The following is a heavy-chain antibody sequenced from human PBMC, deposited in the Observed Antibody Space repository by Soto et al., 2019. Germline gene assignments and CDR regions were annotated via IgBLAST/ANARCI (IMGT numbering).Heavy chain of an antibody. Sequence: SETLSLTCTVSGGSISSYYWSWIRQPPGKGLEWIGYIYYSGSTNYNPSLKSRVTISVDTSKIQFSLKLISVTAADTAVYYCARGAGDFWSGYPVGAFDIWGQGTMVT. CDR2: IYYSGST. CDR3: ARGAGDFWSGYPVGAFDI. D-gene: IGHD3-3*01. V-gene: IGHV4-59*01. CDR1: GGSISSYY. J-gene: IGHJ3*02.